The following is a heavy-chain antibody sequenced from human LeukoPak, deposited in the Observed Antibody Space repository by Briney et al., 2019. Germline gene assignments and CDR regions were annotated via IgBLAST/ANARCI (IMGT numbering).Heavy chain of an antibody. V-gene: IGHV3-74*01. CDR1: GFTFSSYW. CDR2: INSDGSST. D-gene: IGHD2-21*01. CDR3: VRDPNYSETFDY. Sequence: PGGSLRLSCAASGFTFSSYWMHWVRQAPGKGLVWVSRINSDGSSTTYADSVKGRFTISRDNAKNTLYLQMNSLRAEDTAVYYCVRDPNYSETFDYWGQGALVTV. J-gene: IGHJ4*02.